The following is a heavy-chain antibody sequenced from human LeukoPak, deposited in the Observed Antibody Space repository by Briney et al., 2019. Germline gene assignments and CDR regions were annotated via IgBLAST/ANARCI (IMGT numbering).Heavy chain of an antibody. Sequence: SETLSLTCSVSGGSISGYYWNWIRQPPGKRLEFIGYIYYSGSTNYNPSLKSRVTISVDTSKNQFSLKLSSVTAADTAVYYCARGRRLLPRDFDLWGRGTLVTVSS. CDR2: IYYSGST. CDR3: ARGRRLLPRDFDL. CDR1: GGSISGYY. D-gene: IGHD2-15*01. J-gene: IGHJ2*01. V-gene: IGHV4-59*01.